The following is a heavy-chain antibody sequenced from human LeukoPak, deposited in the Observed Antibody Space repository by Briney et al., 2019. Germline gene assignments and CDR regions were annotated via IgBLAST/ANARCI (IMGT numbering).Heavy chain of an antibody. Sequence: ASVKVSCKASGFTFTSSAMQWVRQARGQRLEWIGWIVVGSGNTNYAQKFQERVTITRDMSTSTAYMELSSLRSEDTAVYYCAAVGVSRQLVYYSDYWGQGTLVTVSS. CDR3: AAVGVSRQLVYYSDY. J-gene: IGHJ4*02. CDR2: IVVGSGNT. V-gene: IGHV1-58*02. CDR1: GFTFTSSA. D-gene: IGHD6-13*01.